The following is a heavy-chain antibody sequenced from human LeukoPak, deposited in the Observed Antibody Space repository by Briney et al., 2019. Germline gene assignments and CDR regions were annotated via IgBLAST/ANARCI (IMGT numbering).Heavy chain of an antibody. J-gene: IGHJ4*02. V-gene: IGHV1-46*01. CDR3: AREPMDTYYFDY. Sequence: GASVKVSCKASGYTLTTYYMHWVRQAPGQGLEWMGILNPGRGNTGYAQKFQGRVTMTRDTSTSTVYMELSSLRSEDTAVYYCAREPMDTYYFDYWGQGTLVIVSS. CDR2: LNPGRGNT. D-gene: IGHD5-18*01. CDR1: GYTLTTYY.